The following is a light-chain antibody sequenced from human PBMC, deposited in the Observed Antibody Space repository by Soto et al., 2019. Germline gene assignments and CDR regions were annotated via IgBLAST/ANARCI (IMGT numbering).Light chain of an antibody. CDR1: SSDVGGYNY. Sequence: QSVLTQPRSVSGSPGQSVTISCTGTSSDVGGYNYVSWYQQHPGKAPKLMIYDVSKRPSGVPDRFSGSKSGNSASLTMSGLQAEDEADYYCCSYVGSYRVVVGGGTKVTVL. CDR2: DVS. J-gene: IGLJ2*01. V-gene: IGLV2-11*01. CDR3: CSYVGSYRVV.